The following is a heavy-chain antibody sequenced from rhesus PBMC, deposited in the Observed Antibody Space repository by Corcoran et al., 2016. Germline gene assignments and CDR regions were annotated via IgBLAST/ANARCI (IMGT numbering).Heavy chain of an antibody. D-gene: IGHD5-24*01. CDR3: AREHSGYDY. CDR2: IYGRSTIT. J-gene: IGHJ4*01. CDR1: GGSISDSYR. V-gene: IGHV4S10*01. Sequence: QVQLQESGPGVVKPSETLSLTCAVSGGSISDSYRWNWIRPPPGKGLEWIGYIYGRSTITNYNPSLKSRVTISKDTSKNQFSLKLSSVTAADTAVYYCAREHSGYDYWGQGVLVTVSS.